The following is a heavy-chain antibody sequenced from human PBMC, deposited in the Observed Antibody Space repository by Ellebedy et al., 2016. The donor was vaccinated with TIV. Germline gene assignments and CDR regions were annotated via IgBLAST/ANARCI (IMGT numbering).Heavy chain of an antibody. CDR3: AREGLVGATDS. V-gene: IGHV3-48*04. Sequence: PGGSLRLSCAASGFTFSAYSMHWVRQAPGKGLEWISYISNNGATKTYADSVKGRFTISRDNAKNSLYLQMNSLRAEDTAVYYCAREGLVGATDSWGQGNMVTVSS. J-gene: IGHJ4*02. D-gene: IGHD1-26*01. CDR2: ISNNGATK. CDR1: GFTFSAYS.